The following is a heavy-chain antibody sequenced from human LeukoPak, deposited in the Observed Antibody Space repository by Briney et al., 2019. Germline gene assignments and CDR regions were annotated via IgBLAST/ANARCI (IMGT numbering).Heavy chain of an antibody. J-gene: IGHJ2*01. V-gene: IGHV1-46*01. D-gene: IGHD3-22*01. CDR3: ARGTYYYDSSGYWGYFDL. CDR2: ISPSVGTT. CDR1: GYPFTTYY. Sequence: ASVKVSCKASGYPFTTYYMHWVRQAPGQGLEWMGIISPSVGTTTYAQRFQGRVTMTRDMSTSTVFMELSSLRSEDTAVYYRARGTYYYDSSGYWGYFDLWGRGTLVAVSS.